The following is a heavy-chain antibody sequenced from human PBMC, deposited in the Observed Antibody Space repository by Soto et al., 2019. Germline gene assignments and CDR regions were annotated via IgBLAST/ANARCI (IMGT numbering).Heavy chain of an antibody. V-gene: IGHV3-53*02. D-gene: IGHD6-13*01. CDR2: IYSGGST. CDR1: GFTVSNNY. J-gene: IGHJ4*02. CDR3: ATYSSLDY. Sequence: EVQLVETGGGLIQPGGSLRLSCAASGFTVSNNYMSWVRQAPGKGLEWVSLIYSGGSTYYADSVKGRCTISRDNSKNTLYLQMNSLRAEDTAVYYCATYSSLDYWGQGTLVTVSS.